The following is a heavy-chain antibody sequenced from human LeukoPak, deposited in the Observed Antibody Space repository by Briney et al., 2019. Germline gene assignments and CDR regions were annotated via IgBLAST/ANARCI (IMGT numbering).Heavy chain of an antibody. CDR1: GFTFRNYG. D-gene: IGHD1-14*01. CDR3: AKEGPGNHYSAYFDP. J-gene: IGHJ4*02. V-gene: IGHV3-30*18. Sequence: GGSLRLSRAASGFTFRNYGMQWVRQAPGKGLEWVAVISYEASTTYYADSVKGRFTISRDNSRNTLSLQMNGLRPEDTAVYYCAKEGPGNHYSAYFDPWGQGTLVTVSS. CDR2: ISYEASTT.